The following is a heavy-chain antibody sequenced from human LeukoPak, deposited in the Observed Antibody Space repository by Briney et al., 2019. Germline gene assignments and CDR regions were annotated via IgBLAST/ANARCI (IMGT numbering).Heavy chain of an antibody. V-gene: IGHV1-2*02. CDR3: ARGLRFLEGGNHFDY. Sequence: ASVKASCKASGYTITGYYMHWVRQAPGQGLEWMGWINPNSGGTNYAQKFQGRVTMTRDTSISTAYMELSRLRSDDTAVYYCARGLRFLEGGNHFDYWGQGTLVTVSS. D-gene: IGHD3-3*01. J-gene: IGHJ4*02. CDR1: GYTITGYY. CDR2: INPNSGGT.